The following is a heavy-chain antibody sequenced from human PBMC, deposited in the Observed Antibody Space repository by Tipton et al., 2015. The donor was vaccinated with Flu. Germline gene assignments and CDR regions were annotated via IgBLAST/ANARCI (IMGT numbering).Heavy chain of an antibody. D-gene: IGHD2-8*02. CDR1: GGTFSSYA. J-gene: IGHJ6*02. Sequence: QLVQSGAEVKKPGSSVKVSCKASGGTFSSYAISWVRQAPGRGLEWMGGIIPIFGTGNYAQKFQGRVTITADESTSTAYMELRSRGFGDPAVYYCARDWDRVTLVQYHGMDVWGQGTTSPSP. V-gene: IGHV1-69*01. CDR3: ARDWDRVTLVQYHGMDV. CDR2: IIPIFGTG.